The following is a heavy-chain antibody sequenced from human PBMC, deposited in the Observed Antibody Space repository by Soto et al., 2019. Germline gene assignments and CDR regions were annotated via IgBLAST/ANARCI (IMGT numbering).Heavy chain of an antibody. CDR3: TKVGSGFNYDD. J-gene: IGHJ4*02. V-gene: IGHV3-72*01. CDR1: GFTFSDHY. D-gene: IGHD5-12*01. CDR2: TRKKTNSYST. Sequence: PGGSLRLSCAASGFTFSDHYMDWVRQAPGKGLEWVGRTRKKTNSYSTEYAASVKGRFTISRDDSKNSLYLQMNSLKTEDAAVYYCTKVGSGFNYDDWGQGTLVTVSS.